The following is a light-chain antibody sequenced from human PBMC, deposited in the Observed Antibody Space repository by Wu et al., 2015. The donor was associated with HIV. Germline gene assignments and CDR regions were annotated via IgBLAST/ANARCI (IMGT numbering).Light chain of an antibody. V-gene: IGKV1-39*01. CDR3: QQSFGIPRT. Sequence: DIQMTQSPSSLSASVGDRVTITCRASQSISSYLNWYQQKPGKVPALLIYGASTLYSGVPSRFSGGGSGTDFILTISSLQPEDSATYFCQQSFGIPRTFGQGTKVEIK. CDR2: GAS. CDR1: QSISSY. J-gene: IGKJ1*01.